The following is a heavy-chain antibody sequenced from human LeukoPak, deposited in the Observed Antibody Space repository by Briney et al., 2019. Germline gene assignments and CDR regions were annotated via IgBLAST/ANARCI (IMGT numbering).Heavy chain of an antibody. CDR2: IKTDGYDK. J-gene: IGHJ4*02. CDR1: GFTFSNYW. CDR3: ARMSGSHIDY. D-gene: IGHD1-26*01. Sequence: GGSLRLSCAASGFTFSNYWMGWVRQAPGKGLEWVANIKTDGYDKYYADSVKGRFTISRDNAKSSLYLQMDSLRAEDTAVYYCARMSGSHIDYWGQGTLVTVSS. V-gene: IGHV3-7*01.